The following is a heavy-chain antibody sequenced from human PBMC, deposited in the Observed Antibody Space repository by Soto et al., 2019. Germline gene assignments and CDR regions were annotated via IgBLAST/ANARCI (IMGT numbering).Heavy chain of an antibody. D-gene: IGHD3-22*01. Sequence: PSETLSLTCTVSGGSISSGDYYWSWLRQPPGKGLEWIGYIYYSGSTYYNPSLKSRVTISVDTSKNQFSLKLSSVTAADTAVYYCARDYYDSSGYEKYNWFDPWGQGTLVTVSS. CDR3: ARDYYDSSGYEKYNWFDP. V-gene: IGHV4-30-4*01. J-gene: IGHJ5*02. CDR1: GGSISSGDYY. CDR2: IYYSGST.